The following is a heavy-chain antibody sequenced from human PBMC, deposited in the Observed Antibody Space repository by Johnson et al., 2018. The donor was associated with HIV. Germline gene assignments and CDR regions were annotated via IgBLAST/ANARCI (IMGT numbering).Heavy chain of an antibody. CDR2: ISWDGGST. CDR1: GFTFDDYT. CDR3: ARVSSTSWALDI. V-gene: IGHV3-43*01. J-gene: IGHJ3*02. Sequence: VQLVESGGVVVQPGGSLRLSCAASGFTFDDYTMHWVRQAPGKGLEWLALISWDGGSTYYADSVKGRFTISRDNSKNSLYLQMNSLRAEDTAVYYCARVSSTSWALDIWGQGTLVTVSS. D-gene: IGHD2-15*01.